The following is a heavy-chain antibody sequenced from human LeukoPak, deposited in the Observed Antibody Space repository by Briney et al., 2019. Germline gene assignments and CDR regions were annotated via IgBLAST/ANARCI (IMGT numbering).Heavy chain of an antibody. CDR3: AREGIADNWFDP. J-gene: IGHJ5*02. V-gene: IGHV3-30-3*01. D-gene: IGHD6-13*01. CDR2: ISYDGGNK. CDR1: GFTFSSYA. Sequence: GGSLRLSCAASGFTFSSYAMHWVRQAPGKGLEWVAVISYDGGNKYYADSVKGRFTISRDNSKNTLYLQMNSLRAEDTAVYYCAREGIADNWFDPWGQGTLVTVSS.